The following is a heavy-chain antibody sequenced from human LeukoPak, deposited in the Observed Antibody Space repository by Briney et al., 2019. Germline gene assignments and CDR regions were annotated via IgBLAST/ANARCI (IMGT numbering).Heavy chain of an antibody. D-gene: IGHD5-24*01. J-gene: IGHJ4*02. V-gene: IGHV1-69*01. CDR3: ARGSSRDGYNTAFDY. CDR2: IIPIFGTA. Sequence: GASVKVSCKASRGTFSSYAISWVRQAPGQGLEWMGGIIPIFGTANYAQKFQGRVTITADESTSTAYMELSSLRSEDTAVYYCARGSSRDGYNTAFDYWGQGTLVTVSS. CDR1: RGTFSSYA.